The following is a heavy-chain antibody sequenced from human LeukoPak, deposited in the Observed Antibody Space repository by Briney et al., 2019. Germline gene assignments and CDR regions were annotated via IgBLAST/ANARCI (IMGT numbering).Heavy chain of an antibody. CDR1: GDSVSSNSAA. CDR3: ARVVRGEFDY. V-gene: IGHV6-1*01. J-gene: IGHJ4*02. D-gene: IGHD4/OR15-4a*01. CDR2: TYYRSKWYN. Sequence: SQTLSLTCAISGDSVSSNSAAWNWIRQSPSRGLEWLGRTYYRSKWYNNSAVSVKSPITINADTSKNQFSLQLNSVTPEDTAVYYGARVVRGEFDYWGQGTLVTVSS.